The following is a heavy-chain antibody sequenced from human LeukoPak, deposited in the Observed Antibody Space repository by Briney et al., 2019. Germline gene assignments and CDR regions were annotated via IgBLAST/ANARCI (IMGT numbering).Heavy chain of an antibody. J-gene: IGHJ3*02. V-gene: IGHV4-34*01. D-gene: IGHD6-19*01. CDR3: ASQPSSGWYPLGAFDI. CDR1: GGSFSGYY. Sequence: PSETLSLTCAVYGGSFSGYYWSWIRQPPGKGLEWIGEINHSGSTNYNPSLKSRVTISVDTSKNQFSLKLSSVTAADTAVYYCASQPSSGWYPLGAFDIWGQGTMVTVSS. CDR2: INHSGST.